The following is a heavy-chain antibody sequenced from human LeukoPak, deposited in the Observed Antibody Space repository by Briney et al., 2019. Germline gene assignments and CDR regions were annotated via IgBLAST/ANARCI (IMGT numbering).Heavy chain of an antibody. Sequence: QSGGSLRLSCAASGFTFSSYWMTWVRQARGKGREWGANIKPDGSEKYYVDYVEGRFTIFRDNAKNSLYLQMNRMRAEDTAVYYCARDSGYCGGGSCQGKYSFDYWGQGTQVTVSS. CDR2: IKPDGSEK. CDR1: GFTFSSYW. CDR3: ARDSGYCGGGSCQGKYSFDY. D-gene: IGHD2-15*01. J-gene: IGHJ4*02. V-gene: IGHV3-7*03.